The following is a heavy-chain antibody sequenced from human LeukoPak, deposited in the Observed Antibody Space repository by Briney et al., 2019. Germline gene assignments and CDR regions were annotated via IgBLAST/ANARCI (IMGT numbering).Heavy chain of an antibody. Sequence: SETLSLTCTVSGGSISSYYWSWIRQPPGKGLEWIGSIYYSGSTYYNPSLKSRVTISVDTSKNQFSLKLSSVTAADTAVYYCARQRWFGELSPVYFDYWGQGTLVTVSS. CDR1: GGSISSYY. V-gene: IGHV4-39*01. CDR3: ARQRWFGELSPVYFDY. D-gene: IGHD3-10*01. CDR2: IYYSGST. J-gene: IGHJ4*02.